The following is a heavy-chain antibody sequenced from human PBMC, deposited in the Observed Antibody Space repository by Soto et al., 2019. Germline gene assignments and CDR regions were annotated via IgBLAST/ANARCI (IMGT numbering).Heavy chain of an antibody. CDR1: GYTFTSYG. D-gene: IGHD6-13*01. CDR2: ISAYNGNT. CDR3: ARDSSSWYSRYFDY. J-gene: IGHJ4*02. V-gene: IGHV1-18*01. Sequence: ASVKVSCKASGYTFTSYGISWLRQAAGQGLEWMGWISAYNGNTNYAQKLQGRVTMTTDTSTSTAYMELRSLRSDDTAVYYCARDSSSWYSRYFDYWGQGTLVTVSS.